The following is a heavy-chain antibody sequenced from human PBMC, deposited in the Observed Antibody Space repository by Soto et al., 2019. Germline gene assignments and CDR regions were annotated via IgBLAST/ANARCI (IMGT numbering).Heavy chain of an antibody. CDR2: INHSGST. Sequence: SETLSLTCAVYGGSFSGYYWSWIRQPPGKGLEWIGEINHSGSTNYNPSLKSRVTTSVDTSKNQFSLKLSSVTAADTAVYYCARGDEWLLDDYYYYGMDVWGKGTTVTV. D-gene: IGHD3-9*01. CDR1: GGSFSGYY. J-gene: IGHJ6*04. CDR3: ARGDEWLLDDYYYYGMDV. V-gene: IGHV4-34*01.